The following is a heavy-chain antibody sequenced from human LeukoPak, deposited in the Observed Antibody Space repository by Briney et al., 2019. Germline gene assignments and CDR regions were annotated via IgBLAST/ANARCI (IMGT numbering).Heavy chain of an antibody. D-gene: IGHD5-24*01. Sequence: SETLSLTCTVSGGSISSYYWSWIRQPPGKGLEWIGSIYYSGSTYYNPSLKSRVTISVDTSKNQFSLKLSSVTAADTAVYYCARCRSDGDGYNDWGQGTLVTVSS. CDR1: GGSISSYY. J-gene: IGHJ4*02. V-gene: IGHV4-39*01. CDR3: ARCRSDGDGYND. CDR2: IYYSGST.